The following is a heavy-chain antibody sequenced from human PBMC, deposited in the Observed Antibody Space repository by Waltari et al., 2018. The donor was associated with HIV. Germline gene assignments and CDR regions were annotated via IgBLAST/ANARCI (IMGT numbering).Heavy chain of an antibody. Sequence: QVLLQESGPGLVKSSETLSLTCTVSGCSVPSGHYFCSWIRQPPGKGLEWIGYIYYSGSTNYNPSLKSRVTISLDTSKNQFSLKLSSVTAADTAVYFCARDSHGSGSRYINYWGQGSLVTVSS. V-gene: IGHV4-61*01. J-gene: IGHJ4*02. CDR1: GCSVPSGHYF. D-gene: IGHD3-10*01. CDR2: IYYSGST. CDR3: ARDSHGSGSRYINY.